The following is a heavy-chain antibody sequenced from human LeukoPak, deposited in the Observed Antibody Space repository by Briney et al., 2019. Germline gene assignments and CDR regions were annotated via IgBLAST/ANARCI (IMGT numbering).Heavy chain of an antibody. CDR3: ARDRLGYSSPRDTYYYYMDV. D-gene: IGHD6-13*01. V-gene: IGHV3-53*01. CDR1: GFTVSSNY. J-gene: IGHJ6*03. CDR2: IYSGGST. Sequence: GGFLRLSCAASGFTVSSNYMSWVRQAPGKGLEWVSVIYSGGSTYYADSVKGRFTISRDNSKNTLYLQMNSLRAEDTAVYYCARDRLGYSSPRDTYYYYMDVWGKGTTVTVSS.